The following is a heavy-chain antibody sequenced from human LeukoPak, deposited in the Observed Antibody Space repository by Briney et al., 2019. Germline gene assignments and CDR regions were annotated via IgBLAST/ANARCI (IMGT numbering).Heavy chain of an antibody. J-gene: IGHJ3*02. CDR1: GYTFTGYY. CDR3: AREAGIAARGGNAFDI. Sequence: ASVKVSCKASGYTFTGYYMHWVRQAPGQGLEWMGWINPNSGGTNYAQKFQGRVTMTRDTSISTAYKELSRLRSDDTAVYYCAREAGIAARGGNAFDIWGQGTMVTVSS. V-gene: IGHV1-2*02. CDR2: INPNSGGT. D-gene: IGHD6-6*01.